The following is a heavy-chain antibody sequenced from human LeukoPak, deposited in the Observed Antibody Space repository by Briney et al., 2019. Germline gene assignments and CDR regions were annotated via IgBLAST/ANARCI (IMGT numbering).Heavy chain of an antibody. Sequence: PSETLSLTCTVSGGSITSTTYYCGRVRQPPGTRLAWLGSFSYTGNTDYDPSLKSRVSISMDTSKTQFSLKMNSVSAADTDVYYCARQPYSSGWYFDYWGQGTLVSVPS. V-gene: IGHV4-39*01. J-gene: IGHJ4*02. D-gene: IGHD6-19*01. CDR3: ARQPYSSGWYFDY. CDR1: GGSITSTTYY. CDR2: FSYTGNT.